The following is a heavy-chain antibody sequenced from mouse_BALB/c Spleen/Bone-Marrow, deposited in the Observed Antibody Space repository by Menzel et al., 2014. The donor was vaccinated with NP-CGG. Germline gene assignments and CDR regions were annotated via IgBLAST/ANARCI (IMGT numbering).Heavy chain of an antibody. Sequence: DVKLVESGGGLVKPGGSLKLSCAASGFIFSDYYMYWVRQTPEKRLEWVATISDGGSYTSYPDSVKGRSTVSRDNAKNNLYLQMSSLKSEDTAFYYCARTYRPYALDYWGQGSSVTVSS. V-gene: IGHV5-4*02. CDR1: GFIFSDYY. CDR2: ISDGGSYT. CDR3: ARTYRPYALDY. J-gene: IGHJ4*01. D-gene: IGHD2-14*01.